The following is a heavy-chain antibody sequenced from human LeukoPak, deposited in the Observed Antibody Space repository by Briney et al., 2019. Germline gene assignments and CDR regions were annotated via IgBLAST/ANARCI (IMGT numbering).Heavy chain of an antibody. CDR3: ARDRGGFFSGWYNF. D-gene: IGHD6-19*01. Sequence: ASVKVSCTASGGTFSTYSVTWLRQAPGQGLEWMGRITPITGITNHAQKFQDRVTITADKSATTAFMEMSGLRSEDTAIYYCARDRGGFFSGWYNFWGPGALVVVSS. CDR1: GGTFSTYS. CDR2: ITPITGIT. V-gene: IGHV1-69*04. J-gene: IGHJ1*01.